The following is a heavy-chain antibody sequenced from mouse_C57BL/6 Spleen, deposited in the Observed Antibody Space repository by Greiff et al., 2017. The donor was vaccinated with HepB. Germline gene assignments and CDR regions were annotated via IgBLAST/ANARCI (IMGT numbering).Heavy chain of an antibody. V-gene: IGHV1-52*01. Sequence: QVQLQQPGAELVRPGSSVKLSCKASGYTFTSYWMHWVKQRPIQGLEWIGNIDPSDSETHYNQKFKDKATLTVDKSSSTAYMQLSSLTSEDSAVYYCARSLSITTVVATDWYFDVWGTGTTVTVSS. D-gene: IGHD1-1*01. J-gene: IGHJ1*03. CDR2: IDPSDSET. CDR3: ARSLSITTVVATDWYFDV. CDR1: GYTFTSYW.